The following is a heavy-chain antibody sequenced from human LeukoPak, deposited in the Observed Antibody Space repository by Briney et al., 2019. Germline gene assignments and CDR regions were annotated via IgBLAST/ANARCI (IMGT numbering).Heavy chain of an antibody. J-gene: IGHJ4*02. CDR3: ARDRMGAILYFDY. V-gene: IGHV3-53*01. CDR2: MYTGGST. Sequence: GGSLRLSCAASGFTVSSNYMSWVRQAPGKGLEWVSLMYTGGSTYYADSVKGRFTISRDNSKNTLYLQMNSLTAEDTAVYYCARDRMGAILYFDYWGQGTLVTVSS. CDR1: GFTVSSNY. D-gene: IGHD1-26*01.